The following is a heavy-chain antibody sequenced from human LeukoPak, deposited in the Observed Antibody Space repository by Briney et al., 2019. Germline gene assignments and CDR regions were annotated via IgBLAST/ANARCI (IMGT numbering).Heavy chain of an antibody. CDR3: AKDPRYSSSGMGN. V-gene: IGHV3-7*01. CDR1: GFTFSSYW. Sequence: PGGSLRLSCAASGFTFSSYWMSWVRQAPGKGLEWVANIKQDGSEKYYVDSVKGRFTISRDNSKNTLYLQMNSLRAEDTAVYYCAKDPRYSSSGMGNWGQGTMVTVSS. D-gene: IGHD6-6*01. CDR2: IKQDGSEK. J-gene: IGHJ3*01.